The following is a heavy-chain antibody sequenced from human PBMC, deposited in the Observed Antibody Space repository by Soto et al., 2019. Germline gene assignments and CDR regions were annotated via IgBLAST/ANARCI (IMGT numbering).Heavy chain of an antibody. J-gene: IGHJ4*02. Sequence: SVKVSCKASGFTFTSSAVQWVRQARGQRLEWIGWIVVGSGNTNYAQKFQERVTITRDMSTSTAYMELSSLRSEDTAVYYCASVGLRYFGSSYFDYRGQGTPVTVSS. D-gene: IGHD3-9*01. CDR2: IVVGSGNT. CDR3: ASVGLRYFGSSYFDY. CDR1: GFTFTSSA. V-gene: IGHV1-58*01.